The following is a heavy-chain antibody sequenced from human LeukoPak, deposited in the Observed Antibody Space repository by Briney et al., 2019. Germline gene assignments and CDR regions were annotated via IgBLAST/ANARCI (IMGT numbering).Heavy chain of an antibody. V-gene: IGHV4-4*07. CDR2: IYTSGST. CDR1: GGSISSYY. Sequence: SETLSLTCTVSGGSISSYYWSWIRQPAGKGLEWIGRIYTSGSTNYNPSLKSRVTMSVDTSKNQFSLKLSSVTAADTAVYYCARASHYYDSSGSKPLGAFDIWGQGTMVTVSS. J-gene: IGHJ3*02. CDR3: ARASHYYDSSGSKPLGAFDI. D-gene: IGHD3-22*01.